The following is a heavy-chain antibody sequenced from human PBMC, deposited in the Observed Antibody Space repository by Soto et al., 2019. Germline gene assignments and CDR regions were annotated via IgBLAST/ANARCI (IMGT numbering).Heavy chain of an antibody. D-gene: IGHD2-2*01. Sequence: ASVKVSCKASGYTFTNYYMHWVRQAPGQGLEWMGVINPSGGSTIYAQKFQGRVTMTRDTSTSTVDMELSSLRSEDTAVYYCASGYCSRTSCYQFSWFDPWGQGTLVTVSS. CDR2: INPSGGST. V-gene: IGHV1-46*01. J-gene: IGHJ5*02. CDR1: GYTFTNYY. CDR3: ASGYCSRTSCYQFSWFDP.